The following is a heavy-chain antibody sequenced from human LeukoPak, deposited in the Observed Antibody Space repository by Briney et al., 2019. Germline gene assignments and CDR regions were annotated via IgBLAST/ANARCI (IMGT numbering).Heavy chain of an antibody. CDR1: GFIFSNYS. Sequence: PGGSLRLSCAASGFIFSNYSINWVRQAPGKGLEWVSFISSSGTTTYYADSVKGRFTISRDNAKNSLYLQMNSLRAEDTAVYYCASPQTDFWSGYYTLDVWGKGTTVTVSS. CDR2: ISSSGTTT. J-gene: IGHJ6*04. CDR3: ASPQTDFWSGYYTLDV. D-gene: IGHD3-3*01. V-gene: IGHV3-48*04.